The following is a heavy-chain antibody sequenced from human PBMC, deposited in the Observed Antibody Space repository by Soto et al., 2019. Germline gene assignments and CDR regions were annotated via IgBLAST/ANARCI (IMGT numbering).Heavy chain of an antibody. CDR3: AHRHEIAEADWFDP. CDR1: GFSLSTSGVG. J-gene: IGHJ5*02. Sequence: VAGPTLVNPTQTLTLTCTFSGFSLSTSGVGVGWIRQPPGKALEWLALIYWDDDKRYSPSLKSRLTITKDTSKNQVVLTMTNMDPVDTATYYCAHRHEIAEADWFDPWGQGTLVTVSS. CDR2: IYWDDDK. D-gene: IGHD6-13*01. V-gene: IGHV2-5*02.